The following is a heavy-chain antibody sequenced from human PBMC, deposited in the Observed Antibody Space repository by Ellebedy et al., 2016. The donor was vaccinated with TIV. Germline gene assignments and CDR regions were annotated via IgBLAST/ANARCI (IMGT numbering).Heavy chain of an antibody. D-gene: IGHD3-10*01. CDR1: GFTFRNDW. J-gene: IGHJ4*02. Sequence: GGSLRLSXAASGFTFRNDWMHWVRQAPGKGLVWVALITSDGSSTNYADSVKGRFTISRDNAKNTVHLQMNSLRAEDTAIYYCGREYYGGGDYWGQGTMVTVSS. V-gene: IGHV3-74*01. CDR3: GREYYGGGDY. CDR2: ITSDGSST.